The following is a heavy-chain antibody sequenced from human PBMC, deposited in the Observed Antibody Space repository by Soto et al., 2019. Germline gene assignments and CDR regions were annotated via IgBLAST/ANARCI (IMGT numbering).Heavy chain of an antibody. D-gene: IGHD6-6*01. CDR3: AGDSSSSRGFFGRDY. V-gene: IGHV1-69*02. Sequence: SVKVSCKASGGTFSSYTISWVRQAPGQGLEWMGRIIPILGIANYAQKFQGRVTITADKSTSTAYMELSSLRSEDTAVYYCAGDSSSSRGFFGRDYWGQGTLVTVSS. CDR1: GGTFSSYT. CDR2: IIPILGIA. J-gene: IGHJ4*02.